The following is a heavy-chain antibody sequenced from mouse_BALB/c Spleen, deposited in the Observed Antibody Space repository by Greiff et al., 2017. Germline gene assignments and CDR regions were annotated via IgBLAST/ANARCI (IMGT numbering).Heavy chain of an antibody. CDR1: GFTFSSYT. Sequence: EVQGVESGGGLVQPGGSLKLSCAASGFTFSSYTMSWVRQTPEKRLEWVAYISNGGGSTYYPDTVKGRFTISRDNAKNTLYLQMSSLKSEDTAMYYCARRYYGSRDYAMDYWGQGTSVTVSS. J-gene: IGHJ4*01. CDR2: ISNGGGST. CDR3: ARRYYGSRDYAMDY. D-gene: IGHD1-1*01. V-gene: IGHV5-12-2*01.